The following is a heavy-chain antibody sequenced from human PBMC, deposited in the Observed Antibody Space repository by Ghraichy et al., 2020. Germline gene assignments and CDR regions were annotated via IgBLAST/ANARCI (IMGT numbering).Heavy chain of an antibody. CDR3: AEDQWELLDFDY. J-gene: IGHJ4*02. D-gene: IGHD1-26*01. CDR2: ISVSGGNT. CDR1: GFTFSMHS. Sequence: GGSLRLSCTASGFTFSMHSISWVRQAPGKGLEWVSTISVSGGNTYYADSVKGRFTISRDTSKSTVYLQMNSLRADDTALYYCAEDQWELLDFDYWGQGTLVTVSS. V-gene: IGHV3-23*01.